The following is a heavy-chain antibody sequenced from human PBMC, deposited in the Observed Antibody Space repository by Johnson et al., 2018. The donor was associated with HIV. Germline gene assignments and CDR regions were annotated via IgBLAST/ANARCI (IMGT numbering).Heavy chain of an antibody. CDR2: ISSSGSTI. CDR3: ATYSSSWYKGGYAFDI. D-gene: IGHD6-13*01. J-gene: IGHJ3*02. CDR1: GFTFDDYG. Sequence: VQLVESGGGVVRPGGSLRLSCAASGFTFDDYGMSWVRQAPGKGLEWVSYISSSGSTIYYADSVKGRFTISRDNAKNSLYLQMNSLRAEDTAVYYCATYSSSWYKGGYAFDIWGQGTMVTVSS. V-gene: IGHV3-48*04.